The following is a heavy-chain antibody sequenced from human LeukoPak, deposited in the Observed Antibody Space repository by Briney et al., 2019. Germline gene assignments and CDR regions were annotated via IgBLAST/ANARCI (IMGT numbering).Heavy chain of an antibody. CDR2: INPNSGGT. D-gene: IGHD3-22*01. CDR3: ARQTYDSSGYQYYYYYYMDV. Sequence: GASVKVSCKASGYTFTGYYMHWVRQAPGQGLEWMGWINPNSGGTNYAQKFQGRVTMTRDTSISTAYMELSRLRSDDTAVYYCARQTYDSSGYQYYYYYYMDVWGKGTTVTVSS. J-gene: IGHJ6*03. CDR1: GYTFTGYY. V-gene: IGHV1-2*02.